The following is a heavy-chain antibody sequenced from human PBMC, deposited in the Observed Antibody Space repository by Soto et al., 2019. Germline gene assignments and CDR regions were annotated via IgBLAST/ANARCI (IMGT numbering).Heavy chain of an antibody. CDR2: ISGSGGST. D-gene: IGHD2-8*01. CDR1: GFTFSSYA. Sequence: GGSLRLSCAASGFTFSSYAMSWVRQAPGKGLEWVSAISGSGGSTYYADSVKGRFTISRDNSKNTLYLQMNSLRAEDAAVYYGAKGPIYCTNGVCYWYFDYWGQGTLVTVSS. V-gene: IGHV3-23*01. CDR3: AKGPIYCTNGVCYWYFDY. J-gene: IGHJ4*02.